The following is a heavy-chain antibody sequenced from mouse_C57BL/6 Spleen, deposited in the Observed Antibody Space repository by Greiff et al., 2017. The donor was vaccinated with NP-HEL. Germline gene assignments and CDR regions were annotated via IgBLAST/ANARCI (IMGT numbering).Heavy chain of an antibody. V-gene: IGHV5-9*01. J-gene: IGHJ2*01. CDR3: ARRHYYGRDYFDY. CDR2: ISGGGGNT. D-gene: IGHD1-2*01. CDR1: GFTFSSYT. Sequence: EVKVVESGGGLVKPGGSLKLSCAASGFTFSSYTMSWVRQTPEKRLEWVATISGGGGNTYYPDSVKGRFTISRDNAKNTLYLQMSSLRSEDTALYYCARRHYYGRDYFDYWGQGTTLTVSS.